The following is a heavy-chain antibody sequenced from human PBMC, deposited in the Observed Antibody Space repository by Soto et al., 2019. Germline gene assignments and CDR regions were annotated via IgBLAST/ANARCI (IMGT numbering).Heavy chain of an antibody. V-gene: IGHV3-30*18. D-gene: IGHD6-19*01. CDR3: AKDWIAVAGTFDY. J-gene: IGHJ4*02. Sequence: HPGGSLRLSCAASGFTFSSYGMHWVRQAPGKGLEWVAVISYDGSNKYYADSVKGRFTISRDNSKNTLYLQMNSLRAEDTAVYYCAKDWIAVAGTFDYWGQGTLVTVSS. CDR2: ISYDGSNK. CDR1: GFTFSSYG.